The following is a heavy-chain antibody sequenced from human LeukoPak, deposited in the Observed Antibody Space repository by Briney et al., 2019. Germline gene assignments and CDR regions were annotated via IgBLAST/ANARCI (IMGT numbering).Heavy chain of an antibody. V-gene: IGHV1-18*01. J-gene: IGHJ3*02. D-gene: IGHD3-22*01. CDR1: GYTFTSYG. Sequence: ASVKVSCKASGYTFTSYGISWVRQAPGQGLEWMGWISAYNGNTNYAQKLQGRVTMTTDTSTSTAYMELRSLRSDDTAVYYCATSPTYYYDSSGYSAFDIWGQGTTVTVSS. CDR2: ISAYNGNT. CDR3: ATSPTYYYDSSGYSAFDI.